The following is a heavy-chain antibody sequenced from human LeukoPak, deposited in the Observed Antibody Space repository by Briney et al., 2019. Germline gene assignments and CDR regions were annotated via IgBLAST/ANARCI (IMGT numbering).Heavy chain of an antibody. V-gene: IGHV3-48*04. CDR2: ISSSSATI. J-gene: IGHJ4*02. CDR1: GFSLSAYN. D-gene: IGHD5/OR15-5a*01. Sequence: PGGSLRLSCEGSGFSLSAYNMSWVRQAPGKGLESVSCISSSSATIFYADSVKGRFTISRDNAKNSLYLQMNSLRAEDTALYYCARESTSERPGCWGPGTLVTVST. CDR3: ARESTSERPGC.